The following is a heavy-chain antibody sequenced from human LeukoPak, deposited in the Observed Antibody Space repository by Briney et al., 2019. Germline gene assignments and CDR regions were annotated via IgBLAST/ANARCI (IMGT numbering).Heavy chain of an antibody. V-gene: IGHV3-30*02. Sequence: GGSLRLSCGASGLNFSTYGMHWVRQAPGKGLEWVGFTRYDGNYVKYADSVKGRFTISRDNSKKTLYLQMNSLRPADTAVYFCAKEDYFDRRSYYLYYSYYMDVWGKGATVVVSS. J-gene: IGHJ6*03. CDR1: GLNFSTYG. CDR3: AKEDYFDRRSYYLYYSYYMDV. D-gene: IGHD3-22*01. CDR2: TRYDGNYV.